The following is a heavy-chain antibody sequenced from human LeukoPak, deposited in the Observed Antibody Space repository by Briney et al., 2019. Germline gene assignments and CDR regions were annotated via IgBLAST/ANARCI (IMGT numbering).Heavy chain of an antibody. CDR3: XXXYYGSESYYPVGDS. V-gene: IGHV3-30*02. CDR1: GFPFSTYG. D-gene: IGHD3-10*01. CDR2: IRYDGSKT. J-gene: IGHJ4*02. Sequence: PGGSLRLSCSASGFPFSTYGMHWVRQAAGKGLEWVAFIRYDGSKTYYADSVKGRFTISRDNSKNTLYLQMTSLRPDDPAVYYCXXXYYGSESYYPVGDSWGQGTLVTVSS.